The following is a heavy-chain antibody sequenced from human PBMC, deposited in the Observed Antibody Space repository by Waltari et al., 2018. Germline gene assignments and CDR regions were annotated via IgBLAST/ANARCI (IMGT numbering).Heavy chain of an antibody. D-gene: IGHD4-17*01. V-gene: IGHV1-8*02. CDR1: GSTFTRYD. CDR3: ARGFGYGGNSDNDY. CDR2: MNPNSGNT. Sequence: QVQLVQSGAEVTKPGASVKVSCKASGSTFTRYDIKWVRQATGQGLEWMGWMNPNSGNTGYAQKFQGRVTMTRNTSISTAYMELSSLRSEDTAVYYCARGFGYGGNSDNDYWGQGTLVTVSS. J-gene: IGHJ4*02.